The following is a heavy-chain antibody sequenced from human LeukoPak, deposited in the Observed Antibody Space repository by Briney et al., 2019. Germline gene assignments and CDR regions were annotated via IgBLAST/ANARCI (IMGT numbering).Heavy chain of an antibody. CDR1: GGSISSYY. CDR2: IYYSGST. J-gene: IGHJ5*02. CDR3: ARASSGYYWFDP. Sequence: SETLSLTCTVSGGSISSYYWSWIRPPPGKGLEWIGYIYYSGSTNYNPSLKSRVTISVDTSKNQFSLKLSSVTAADTAVYYCARASSGYYWFDPWGQGTLVTVSS. V-gene: IGHV4-59*01. D-gene: IGHD3-22*01.